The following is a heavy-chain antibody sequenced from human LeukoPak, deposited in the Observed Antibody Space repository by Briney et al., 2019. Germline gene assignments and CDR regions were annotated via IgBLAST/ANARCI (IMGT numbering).Heavy chain of an antibody. V-gene: IGHV1-24*01. CDR2: FDPEDGET. CDR3: ATYRVGRLLWFGEHWFDP. J-gene: IGHJ5*02. Sequence: ASVKVSCKVSGYTLTELSMHWVRQAPGKGLEWMGGFDPEDGETIYAQKFQGRVTMTEDISTDTAYMELSSLRSEDTAVYYCATYRVGRLLWFGEHWFDPWGQGTLVTVSS. D-gene: IGHD3-10*01. CDR1: GYTLTELS.